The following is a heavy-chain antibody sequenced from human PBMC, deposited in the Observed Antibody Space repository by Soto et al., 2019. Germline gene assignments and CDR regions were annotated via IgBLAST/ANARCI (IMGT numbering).Heavy chain of an antibody. CDR2: IIPILGIA. D-gene: IGHD1-26*01. CDR1: GGTFSSYT. V-gene: IGHV1-69*02. J-gene: IGHJ4*02. CDR3: ARFSGSYTRGLDY. Sequence: SVKVSCKASGGTFSSYTISWVRQAPGQGLEWWGRIIPILGIANYAQKFQGRVTITADKSTSTAYMELNSLKTEDTAVHYCARFSGSYTRGLDYWGQGTLVTVSS.